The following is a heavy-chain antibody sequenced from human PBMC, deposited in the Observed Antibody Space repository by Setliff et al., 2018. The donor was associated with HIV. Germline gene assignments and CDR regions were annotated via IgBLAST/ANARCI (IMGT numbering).Heavy chain of an antibody. D-gene: IGHD5-18*01. CDR1: GYTFTGYY. Sequence: ASVKVSCKASGYTFTGYYMHWVRQAPGQGLEWMGWINPTGGSTRNTQKFQGRVAMTRDTSTSTVYMELSSLRSEDTAVYYCAILRGYSYGYFFDYWGQGMLVTVSS. CDR2: INPTGGST. V-gene: IGHV1-46*01. CDR3: AILRGYSYGYFFDY. J-gene: IGHJ4*02.